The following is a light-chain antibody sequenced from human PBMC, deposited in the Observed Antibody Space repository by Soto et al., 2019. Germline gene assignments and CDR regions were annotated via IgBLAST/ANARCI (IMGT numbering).Light chain of an antibody. J-gene: IGKJ5*01. Sequence: DIQMTQSPSSVSASVGDRVTITCRASQGISTNLAWYQQKPGKAPKLLIYAASSLQSGVPPRFSGIGPGPDSTLTIRSRRPKNFPISYCQKPTRAPLSFGQGHDWRLN. CDR1: QGISTN. CDR2: AAS. V-gene: IGKV1-12*01. CDR3: QKPTRAPLS.